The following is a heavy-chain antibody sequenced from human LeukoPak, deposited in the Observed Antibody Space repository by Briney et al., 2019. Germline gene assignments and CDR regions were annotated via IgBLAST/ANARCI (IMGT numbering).Heavy chain of an antibody. CDR2: ISSSSSYI. Sequence: GGSLRLSCAASGFTFSSYAMSWVRQAPGKVLEWVSSISSSSSYIYYADSVKGRFTISRDNAKNSLYLQMNSLRAEDTAVYYCARTLDDILTGSPFDYWGQGTLVTVSS. J-gene: IGHJ4*02. D-gene: IGHD3-9*01. CDR3: ARTLDDILTGSPFDY. CDR1: GFTFSSYA. V-gene: IGHV3-21*04.